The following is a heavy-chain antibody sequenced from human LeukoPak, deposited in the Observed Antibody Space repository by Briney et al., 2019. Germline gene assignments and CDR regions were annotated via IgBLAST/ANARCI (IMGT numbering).Heavy chain of an antibody. J-gene: IGHJ6*03. CDR2: IYYSGST. CDR3: ARTTEGYCSSASCFGFSYSYYMDV. D-gene: IGHD2-2*01. V-gene: IGHV4-39*07. Sequence: PSETLSLTCTVSGDSISSSSYYWGWIRQPPGKGLEWIGSIYYSGSTNYNPSLKSRVTISVDTSKNQFSLKLSSVIAADTAAYYCARTTEGYCSSASCFGFSYSYYMDVWGKGTTVTISS. CDR1: GDSISSSSYY.